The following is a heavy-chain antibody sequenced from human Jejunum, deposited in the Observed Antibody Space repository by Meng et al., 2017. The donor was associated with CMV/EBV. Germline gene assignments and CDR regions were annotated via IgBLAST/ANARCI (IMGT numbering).Heavy chain of an antibody. CDR3: ARSVSRYNWFDP. D-gene: IGHD1-14*01. Sequence: ASGVIFNNSYIRWVRHVPGKGLMWVSRINGEGTSITYADSVKGRFTISRDNARNTVYLQMNSLRADDTAVYYCARSVSRYNWFDPWGQGTLVTVSS. CDR2: INGEGTSI. J-gene: IGHJ5*02. CDR1: GVIFNNSY. V-gene: IGHV3-74*01.